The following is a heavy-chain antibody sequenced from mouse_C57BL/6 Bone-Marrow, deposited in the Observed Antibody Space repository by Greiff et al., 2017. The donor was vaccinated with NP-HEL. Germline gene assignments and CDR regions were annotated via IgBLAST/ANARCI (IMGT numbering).Heavy chain of an antibody. J-gene: IGHJ3*01. V-gene: IGHV5-12*01. CDR2: ISNGGGST. Sequence: EVQLQESGGGLVQPGGSLKLSCAASGFTFSDYYMYWVRQTPEKRLEWVAYISNGGGSTYYPDTVKGRFTISRDNAKNTLYLQMSRLKSEDTAMYYCARGYDYDGAWFAYWGQGTLVTVSA. CDR1: GFTFSDYY. D-gene: IGHD2-4*01. CDR3: ARGYDYDGAWFAY.